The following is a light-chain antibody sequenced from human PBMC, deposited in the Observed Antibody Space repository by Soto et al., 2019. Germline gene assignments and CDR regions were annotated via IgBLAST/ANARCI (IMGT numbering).Light chain of an antibody. CDR3: AAWDDSLNGYV. Sequence: QAVLSQPPSASGTRGQRDTISFSGRSSNSVSNSANWYQQLPGTAHHLLIYINDRRPSGVPDRFSGSKSGTSASLAISGLQSEDEAGYYCAAWDDSLNGYVFGTGTKVTVL. J-gene: IGLJ1*01. CDR2: IND. CDR1: SSNSVSNS. V-gene: IGLV1-44*01.